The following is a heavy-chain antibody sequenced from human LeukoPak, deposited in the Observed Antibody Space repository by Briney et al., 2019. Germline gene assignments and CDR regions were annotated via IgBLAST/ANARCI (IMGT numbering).Heavy chain of an antibody. CDR3: ARDYYGSGRLHTGNWFDP. Sequence: WIRXXXXXGLXXIGYXYYSGSTNYNPSLKSRVTISVDTSKNQFSLKLSSVTAADTAVYYCARDYYGSGRLHTGNWFDPWGQGTLVTVSS. D-gene: IGHD3-10*01. J-gene: IGHJ5*02. V-gene: IGHV4-59*01. CDR2: XYYSGST.